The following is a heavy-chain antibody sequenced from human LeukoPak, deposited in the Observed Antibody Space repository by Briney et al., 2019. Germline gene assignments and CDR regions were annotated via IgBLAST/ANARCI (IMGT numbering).Heavy chain of an antibody. CDR1: GFTVSSNY. J-gene: IGHJ1*01. V-gene: IGHV3-53*01. D-gene: IGHD6-13*01. CDR3: ARGMVEQQLVLFQH. CDR2: IYSGGST. Sequence: GGSLRLSCAASGFTVSSNYMSWVRQAPGKGLEWVSVIYSGGSTYYADSVKGRFTISRDNSKNTVYLQMNSLRAEDTAVYYCARGMVEQQLVLFQHWGQGTLVTVSS.